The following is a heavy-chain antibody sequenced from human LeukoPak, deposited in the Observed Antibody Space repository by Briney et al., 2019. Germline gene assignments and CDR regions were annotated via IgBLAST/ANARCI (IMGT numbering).Heavy chain of an antibody. CDR3: AREVAYSGGRAAYNWFDP. CDR1: GGSTSSPNYN. CDR2: ISYSGNT. Sequence: SETLSLTCTVSGGSTSSPNYNWVWIRQPPGKGLEWIGTISYSGNTFYNPSLKSRVTISVDTSKNQFSLKLSSVTAADTAVYYCAREVAYSGGRAAYNWFDPWGQGTLVTVSS. J-gene: IGHJ5*02. V-gene: IGHV4-39*07. D-gene: IGHD2-15*01.